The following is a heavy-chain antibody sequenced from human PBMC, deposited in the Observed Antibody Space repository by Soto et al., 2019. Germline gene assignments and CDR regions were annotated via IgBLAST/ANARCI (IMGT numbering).Heavy chain of an antibody. J-gene: IGHJ3*02. V-gene: IGHV1-69*02. CDR3: ASPTQDVLDDAFDI. CDR2: IIPILGIA. Sequence: QVQLVQSGAEVKKPGSSVKVSCKASGGTFSSYTISWVRQAPGQGLEWMGRIIPILGIANYAQKFQGRVTITADKSTSTAYMELSSLRSEDTAVYYCASPTQDVLDDAFDIWGQGTMVTVSS. D-gene: IGHD2-8*02. CDR1: GGTFSSYT.